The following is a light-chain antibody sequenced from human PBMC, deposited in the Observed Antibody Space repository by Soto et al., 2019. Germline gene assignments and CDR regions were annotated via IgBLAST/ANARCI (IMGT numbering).Light chain of an antibody. CDR3: QQYNSYPLT. CDR1: QGIDSY. V-gene: IGKV1-9*01. Sequence: IQLTQSPTSLSASVGYRFTITCRASQGIDSYLAWYQQRPGKVPQLLIYETSILQSGVSSRFSGSGSGTDFTLTISSLQPDDFATYYCQQYNSYPLTFGGGTTVDIK. J-gene: IGKJ4*01. CDR2: ETS.